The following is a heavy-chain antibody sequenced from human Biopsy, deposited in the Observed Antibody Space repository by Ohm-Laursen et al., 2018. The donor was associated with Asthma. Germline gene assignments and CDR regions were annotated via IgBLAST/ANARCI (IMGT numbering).Heavy chain of an antibody. J-gene: IGHJ6*02. CDR2: IWYDGGNK. Sequence: SLRLSCAASGFTFSSYGMHWVRQAPGKGLGWVAVIWYDGGNKYYADSVKGRFIISRDNSKNTLYLQMNSLRAEDTAVYYCARDIVATMIGYYYYGMDVWGQGTTVTVSS. CDR3: ARDIVATMIGYYYYGMDV. D-gene: IGHD5-12*01. V-gene: IGHV3-33*01. CDR1: GFTFSSYG.